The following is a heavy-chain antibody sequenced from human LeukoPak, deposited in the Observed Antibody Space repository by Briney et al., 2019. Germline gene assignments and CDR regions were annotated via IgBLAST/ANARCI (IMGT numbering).Heavy chain of an antibody. J-gene: IGHJ4*02. CDR1: GFTVDSNY. CDR3: ARGDDSGYYDYFDY. Sequence: GGSLRLSCAASGFTVDSNYLSWVRQAPGKGLDWVTTIYTGGNTYYAASVKGRFTISRDFSKDTVFLHMNSLRAEDTAMYYCARGDDSGYYDYFDYWGQGALVTVSS. CDR2: IYTGGNT. V-gene: IGHV3-53*01. D-gene: IGHD3-22*01.